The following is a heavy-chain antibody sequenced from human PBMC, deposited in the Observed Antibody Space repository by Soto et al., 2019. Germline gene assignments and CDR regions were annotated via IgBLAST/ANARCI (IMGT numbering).Heavy chain of an antibody. CDR1: GFTFSSYA. CDR2: ISYDGSNK. V-gene: IGHV3-30-3*01. CDR3: ARDSSRGRIGY. Sequence: QVQLVESGGGVVQPGRSLRLSCAASGFTFSSYAMHWVRQAPGKGLEWVAVISYDGSNKYYADSVKGRFTISRDNSKNTLYLQMNSLRAEDTAVYYCARDSSRGRIGYRGQGTLVTVSS. D-gene: IGHD6-13*01. J-gene: IGHJ4*02.